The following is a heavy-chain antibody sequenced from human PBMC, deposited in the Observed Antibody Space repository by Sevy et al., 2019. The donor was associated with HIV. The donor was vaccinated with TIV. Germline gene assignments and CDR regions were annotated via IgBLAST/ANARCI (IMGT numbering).Heavy chain of an antibody. CDR2: ISYDGSNK. Sequence: GGSLRLSCAASGFTFSSYGMHWVRQAPGKGLEWMAVISYDGSNKYYADSVKGRFTISRDNSKNTLYLQMNSLRAEDTAVYYWAKLMGRDSSGWRGFDYWGQGTLVTVSS. D-gene: IGHD6-19*01. V-gene: IGHV3-30*18. CDR1: GFTFSSYG. CDR3: AKLMGRDSSGWRGFDY. J-gene: IGHJ4*02.